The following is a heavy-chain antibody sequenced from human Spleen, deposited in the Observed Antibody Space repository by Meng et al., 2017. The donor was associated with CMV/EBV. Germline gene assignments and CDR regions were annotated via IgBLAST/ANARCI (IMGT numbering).Heavy chain of an antibody. CDR3: ARVTVTTPYYYYGMDV. CDR1: GYTLTELS. J-gene: IGHJ6*02. CDR2: FDPEDGET. D-gene: IGHD4-11*01. V-gene: IGHV1-24*01. Sequence: ASVKVSCKVSGYTLTELSMHWVRQAPGRGLEWMGGFDPEDGETIYAQKFQGRVTMTEDTSTDTAYMELSSLRSDDTAVYYCARVTVTTPYYYYGMDVWGQGTTVTVSS.